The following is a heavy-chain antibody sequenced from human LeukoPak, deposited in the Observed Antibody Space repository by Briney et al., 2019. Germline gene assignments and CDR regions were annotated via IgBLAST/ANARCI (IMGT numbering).Heavy chain of an antibody. CDR2: IYYSGST. V-gene: IGHV4-39*01. J-gene: IGHJ4*02. D-gene: IGHD4-17*01. Sequence: SETLSLTCTVSGGSISSSSYYWGWIRQPPGKGLEWIGSIYYSGSTYYNPSLKSRVTISVDTSKNQFSLKLSSVTAADTAVYYCASIYENDYGDYDGNYWGQGTLVTVSS. CDR3: ASIYENDYGDYDGNY. CDR1: GGSISSSSYY.